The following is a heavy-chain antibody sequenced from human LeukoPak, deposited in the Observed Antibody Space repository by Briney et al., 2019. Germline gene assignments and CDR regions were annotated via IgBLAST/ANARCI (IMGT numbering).Heavy chain of an antibody. CDR3: ATETMYSSGWYRFDY. J-gene: IGHJ4*02. CDR2: FDPEDGET. CDR1: GYTLTELS. Sequence: ASVKVSCKVSGYTLTELSMHWVRQAPGKGLEWMGGFDPEDGETIYAQKFQGRVTMTEDTSTDTAYMELSSLRSEDTAVCYCATETMYSSGWYRFDYWGQGTLVTVSS. V-gene: IGHV1-24*01. D-gene: IGHD6-19*01.